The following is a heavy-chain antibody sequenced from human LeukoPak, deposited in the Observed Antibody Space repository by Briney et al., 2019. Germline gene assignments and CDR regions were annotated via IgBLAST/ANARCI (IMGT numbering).Heavy chain of an antibody. CDR1: GGSISSYY. CDR2: IYYSGST. V-gene: IGHV4-59*01. D-gene: IGHD3-10*01. Sequence: SETLSLTCTVSGGSISSYYWSWIRQPPGKGLEWIGYIYYSGSTNYNPSLKSRVTISVDTSKNQFSLKLSSVTAADTAVYYCARDRHGGELPLSYYYYGMDVWGQGTTVTVPS. J-gene: IGHJ6*02. CDR3: ARDRHGGELPLSYYYYGMDV.